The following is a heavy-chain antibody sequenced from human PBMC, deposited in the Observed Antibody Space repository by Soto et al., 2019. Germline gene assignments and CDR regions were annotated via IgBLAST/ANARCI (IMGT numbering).Heavy chain of an antibody. CDR1: GFTFSSYG. D-gene: IGHD6-13*01. Sequence: QVQLVESGGGVVQPGRSLRLSCAASGFTFSSYGMHWVRQAPGKGLEWVAVISYDGSNKYYADSVKGRFTISRDNSKNTLYLQMNSLRAEDTAVYYCAKDLWQQLRDLYYYYYYMDVWGKGTTVTVSS. CDR3: AKDLWQQLRDLYYYYYYMDV. J-gene: IGHJ6*03. V-gene: IGHV3-30*18. CDR2: ISYDGSNK.